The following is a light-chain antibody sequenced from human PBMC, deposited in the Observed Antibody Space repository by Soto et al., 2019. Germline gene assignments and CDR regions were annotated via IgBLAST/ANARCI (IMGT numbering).Light chain of an antibody. Sequence: QSALTQPASVSGSPGQSTTISCTGTSSDIGGYNYVSWYQQLPGEAPKLIIYDVSDRPSGVSTRVSGSKSGNTASLTISGLQAEDEGDYYCSSFTSRHTYVFGTGTKLTVL. CDR2: DVS. CDR3: SSFTSRHTYV. CDR1: SSDIGGYNY. J-gene: IGLJ1*01. V-gene: IGLV2-14*01.